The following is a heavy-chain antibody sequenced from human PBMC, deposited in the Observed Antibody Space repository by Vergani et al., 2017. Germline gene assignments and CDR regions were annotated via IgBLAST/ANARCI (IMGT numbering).Heavy chain of an antibody. D-gene: IGHD5-12*01. CDR3: ARDRVDIVATATYYYYDYGVDG. Sequence: EVQLVESGGGLVQPGGSLRLSCAASGFTVSSNYMSWVRQAPGKGLEWVSVIYSGGSTYYADSVKGRFTISRHNSKNTLYLQMNSLRAEDTAVYYCARDRVDIVATATYYYYDYGVDGWDQRTTVTVS. CDR1: GFTVSSNY. V-gene: IGHV3-53*04. J-gene: IGHJ6*02. CDR2: IYSGGST.